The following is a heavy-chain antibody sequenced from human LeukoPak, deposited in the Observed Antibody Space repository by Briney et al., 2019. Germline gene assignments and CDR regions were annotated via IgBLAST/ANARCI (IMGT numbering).Heavy chain of an antibody. CDR1: GTSITNYY. Sequence: SETLSLTCTVSGTSITNYYWAWIRQTPGKGLEWIGYIYPDGSTKYNPSLKSRGAISVDTSNNQFTLKVTSMTAADTAVYYCARQDYWGWFAPWGQGTLVIVSS. V-gene: IGHV4-4*09. D-gene: IGHD3-16*01. CDR2: IYPDGST. CDR3: ARQDYWGWFAP. J-gene: IGHJ5*02.